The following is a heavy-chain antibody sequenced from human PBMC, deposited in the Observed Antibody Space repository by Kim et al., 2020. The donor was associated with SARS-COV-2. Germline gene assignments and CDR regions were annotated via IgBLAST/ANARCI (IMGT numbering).Heavy chain of an antibody. CDR1: GYSFTSYW. CDR2: IYPGDSDT. J-gene: IGHJ3*01. CDR3: ARSSPRLKYYDILTGP. D-gene: IGHD3-9*01. V-gene: IGHV5-51*01. Sequence: GESLKISCKGSGYSFTSYWIGWVRQMPGKGLEWMGIIYPGDSDTRYSPSFQGQVTISADKSISTAYLQWSSLKASDTAMYYCARSSPRLKYYDILTGPWGQGTMVTVSS.